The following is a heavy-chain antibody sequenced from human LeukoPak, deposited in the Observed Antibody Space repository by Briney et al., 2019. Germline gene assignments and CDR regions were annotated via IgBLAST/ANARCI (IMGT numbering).Heavy chain of an antibody. D-gene: IGHD2-8*01. CDR3: ASWLGYCTNGVCQNFDY. CDR2: IRNKANRYTT. V-gene: IGHV3-72*01. CDR1: GFTFSDHY. J-gene: IGHJ4*02. Sequence: GGSLRLSCAASGFTFSDHYMEWVRQAPGKGLEWVGRIRNKANRYTTEYAASVKGRFTISRDESKNSLYLQMNSLKTEDTAVYYRASWLGYCTNGVCQNFDYWGQGTLVTVSS.